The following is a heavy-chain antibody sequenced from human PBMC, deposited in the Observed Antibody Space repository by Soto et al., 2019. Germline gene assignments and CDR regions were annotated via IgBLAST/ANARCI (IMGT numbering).Heavy chain of an antibody. D-gene: IGHD3-10*01. CDR2: IIPMFGTT. CDR3: ARQGAEWSSGSYYTQ. Sequence: QVQLVQSGAGVKKPGSSVKVSCKASGGTLSYYAISWVRQAPGQGLEWLGGIIPMFGTTNDAPKFQDRVTISADESTGTAYMELSSLSSEDTAVYYCARQGAEWSSGSYYTQWGQRTLITVXX. CDR1: GGTLSYYA. J-gene: IGHJ4*02. V-gene: IGHV1-69*01.